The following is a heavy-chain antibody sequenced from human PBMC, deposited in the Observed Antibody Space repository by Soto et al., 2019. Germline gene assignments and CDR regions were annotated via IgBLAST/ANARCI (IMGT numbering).Heavy chain of an antibody. CDR1: GFTFSLFA. CDR3: AKYQRKPAIFRAVTIS. J-gene: IGHJ5*02. D-gene: IGHD3-3*01. CDR2: ISGSGPTT. V-gene: IGHV3-23*01. Sequence: EVQLLESGGGLVQPGGSLRLSCAASGFTFSLFAMSWVRQVPGKGMEWVSAISGSGPTTYYADSVKGRLPVSRDNSNNTLYLNKNSLRTEDTRVYYSAKYQRKPAIFRAVTISWGEGTLATFTS.